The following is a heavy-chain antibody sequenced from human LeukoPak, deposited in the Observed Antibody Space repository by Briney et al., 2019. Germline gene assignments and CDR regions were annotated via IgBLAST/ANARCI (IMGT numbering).Heavy chain of an antibody. V-gene: IGHV4-31*03. Sequence: PSETLSLTCSVSGGSISSGGHYWCWIRQHPGKGLEWIGYIYNTGTTYYNSSLKSRLTISVDTSENQFSLKLSSVTAADTAVYYCARDVAAAGSAHFDYWGQGTLVTVSS. CDR2: IYNTGTT. CDR1: GGSISSGGHY. J-gene: IGHJ4*02. D-gene: IGHD6-13*01. CDR3: ARDVAAAGSAHFDY.